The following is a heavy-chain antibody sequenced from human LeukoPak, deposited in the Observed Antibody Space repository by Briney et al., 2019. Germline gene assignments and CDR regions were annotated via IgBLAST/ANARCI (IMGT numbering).Heavy chain of an antibody. J-gene: IGHJ4*02. D-gene: IGHD5-18*01. CDR1: GYTFTGYY. CDR3: ANVDTGY. Sequence: ASVKVSCKASGYTFTGYYMHWVRQAPGQGLEWMGWINPNSGGTKFARKFQGRVTMTSDTSISTAYMEMSRLISDDTAVYYCANVDTGYWGQGTLVTVSS. CDR2: INPNSGGT. V-gene: IGHV1-2*02.